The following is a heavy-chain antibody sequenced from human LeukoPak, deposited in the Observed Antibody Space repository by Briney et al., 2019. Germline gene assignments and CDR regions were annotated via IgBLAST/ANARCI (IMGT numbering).Heavy chain of an antibody. D-gene: IGHD3-22*01. Sequence: PGGSLRLSCAASGFTFSSYGMHWVRQAPGKGLEWVAVISYDGSNKYYADSVKGRFTISRDNSKNTLYLQMNSPRAEDTAVYYYAKERHYDGNVLGYWGQGTLVTVSS. CDR1: GFTFSSYG. CDR2: ISYDGSNK. CDR3: AKERHYDGNVLGY. V-gene: IGHV3-30*18. J-gene: IGHJ4*02.